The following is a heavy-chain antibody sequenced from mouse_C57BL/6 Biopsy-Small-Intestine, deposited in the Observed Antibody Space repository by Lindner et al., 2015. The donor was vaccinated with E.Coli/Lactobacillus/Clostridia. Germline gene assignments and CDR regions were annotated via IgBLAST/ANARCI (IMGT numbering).Heavy chain of an antibody. CDR1: GYAFSSYW. J-gene: IGHJ4*01. CDR2: IYPGDGDT. V-gene: IGHV1-80*01. Sequence: VQLQESGAELVKPGASVKISCKVSGYAFSSYWMNWVKQRPGKGLEWIGQIYPGDGDTNYNGNFKGKATLTADKSSSTGYMQLSSLTSEDSAVYFCARRFWSYSMDYWGQGTSVTVSS. CDR3: ARRFWSYSMDY.